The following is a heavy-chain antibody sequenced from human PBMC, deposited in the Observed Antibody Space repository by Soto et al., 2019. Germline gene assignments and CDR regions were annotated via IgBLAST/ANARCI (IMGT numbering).Heavy chain of an antibody. CDR3: ARETVAGIIAYYYYGMDV. CDR1: GYTFTSYA. V-gene: IGHV1-3*01. J-gene: IGHJ6*02. CDR2: INPGNGNT. Sequence: ASVKVSCKASGYTFTSYAMHWVRQAPGQRLEWMGGINPGNGNTKYAQKFQGRVTITADESTSTAYMELSSLRSEDTAVYYCARETVAGIIAYYYYGMDVWGQGTTVTVSS. D-gene: IGHD6-19*01.